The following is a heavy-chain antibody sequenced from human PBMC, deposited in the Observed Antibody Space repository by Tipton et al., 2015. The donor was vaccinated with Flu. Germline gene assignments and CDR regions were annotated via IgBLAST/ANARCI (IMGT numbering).Heavy chain of an antibody. J-gene: IGHJ4*02. V-gene: IGHV4-38-2*02. CDR3: ARSTYHYGSGSSDY. CDR1: GYSIRSGYY. D-gene: IGHD3-10*01. CDR2: IHRTGST. Sequence: GLVKPSETLSLTCSVSGYSIRSGYYWGWIRQPPGKGLEWIAAIHRTGSTEYNPSLRSRVSISVDTSKNQFSQRLSSVTAADTAVYYCARSTYHYGSGSSDYWGQGTLVTVSS.